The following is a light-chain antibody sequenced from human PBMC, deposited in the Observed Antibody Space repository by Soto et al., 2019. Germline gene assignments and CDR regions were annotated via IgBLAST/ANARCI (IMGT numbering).Light chain of an antibody. J-gene: IGLJ2*01. Sequence: LTQPPSASGTPGQRVTISCSGSGSSIGTNTVNWYRQLPGTAPKLLIYGNNQRPSGVPDRFSGSKSGTSASLGISGLQSEDEADYYCAAWDGSLNNVLFGGGTKVTVL. CDR2: GNN. CDR3: AAWDGSLNNVL. CDR1: GSSIGTNT. V-gene: IGLV1-44*01.